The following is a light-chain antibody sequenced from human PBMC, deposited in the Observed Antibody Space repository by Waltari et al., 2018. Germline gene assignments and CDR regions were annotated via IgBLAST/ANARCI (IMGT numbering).Light chain of an antibody. J-gene: IGKJ2*01. CDR1: LNIFGR. CDR3: QNYHIRKA. V-gene: IGKV1-5*03. Sequence: DIQMTQSPPTLSASVRDRVTLTCRASLNIFGRLACYQQKPGKPPKLLIYETSNLESGVPSRFSGSGSGTDFTLVIDSLQPDDFATYYCQNYHIRKAFGQGTNVEIK. CDR2: ETS.